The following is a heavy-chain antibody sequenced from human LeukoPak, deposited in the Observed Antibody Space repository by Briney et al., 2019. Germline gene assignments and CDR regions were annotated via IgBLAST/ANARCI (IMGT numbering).Heavy chain of an antibody. V-gene: IGHV3-48*01. D-gene: IGHD6-6*01. CDR3: ASLYSSSSLDY. Sequence: GGSLRLSCAASGFTFSSYSMNWVRKAPGKGLGWVSYISSSSSTIYYADSVKGRFTISRDNAKNSLYLQMNSLRAEDTAVYYCASLYSSSSLDYWGQGTLVTVSS. CDR1: GFTFSSYS. J-gene: IGHJ4*02. CDR2: ISSSSSTI.